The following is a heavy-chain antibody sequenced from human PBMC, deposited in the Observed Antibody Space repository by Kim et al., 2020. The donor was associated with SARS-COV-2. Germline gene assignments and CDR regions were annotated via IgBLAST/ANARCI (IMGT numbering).Heavy chain of an antibody. D-gene: IGHD3-3*01. CDR2: IYYSGST. CDR3: ARGITIFGVVTNGMDV. Sequence: SETLSLTCTVSGGSISSGGYYWSWIRQHPGKGLEWIGYIYYSGSTYYNPTRQSRVTISVDTSKNQFSLKLSSVTAADAAVYYCARGITIFGVVTNGMDVWGQGTTVTVSS. V-gene: IGHV4-31*03. J-gene: IGHJ6*02. CDR1: GGSISSGGYY.